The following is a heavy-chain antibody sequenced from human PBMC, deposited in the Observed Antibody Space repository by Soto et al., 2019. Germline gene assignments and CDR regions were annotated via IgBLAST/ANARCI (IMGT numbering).Heavy chain of an antibody. CDR2: ISSSVSTI. Sequence: GGSLRLSCAASGFTFSDYYMSWIRQAPGKGLEWVSYISSSVSTIYYADSVKGRFTISRDNAKNSLYLQMNSLRAEDTAVYYCARDTRANPHFDYWGQGTLVTVSS. CDR3: ARDTRANPHFDY. CDR1: GFTFSDYY. V-gene: IGHV3-11*01. J-gene: IGHJ4*02.